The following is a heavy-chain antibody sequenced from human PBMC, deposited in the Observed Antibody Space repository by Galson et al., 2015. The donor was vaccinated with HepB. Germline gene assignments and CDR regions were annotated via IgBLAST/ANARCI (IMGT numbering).Heavy chain of an antibody. CDR3: AKDRAKSKNSSGWYIKDY. CDR2: IRYDGSNK. Sequence: SLRLSCAASGFTFSSYGMHWVRQAPGKGLEWVAFIRYDGSNKYYADSVKGRFTISRDNSKNTLYLQMNSLRAEDTAVYYCAKDRAKSKNSSGWYIKDYWGQGTLVTVSS. CDR1: GFTFSSYG. D-gene: IGHD6-19*01. J-gene: IGHJ4*02. V-gene: IGHV3-30*02.